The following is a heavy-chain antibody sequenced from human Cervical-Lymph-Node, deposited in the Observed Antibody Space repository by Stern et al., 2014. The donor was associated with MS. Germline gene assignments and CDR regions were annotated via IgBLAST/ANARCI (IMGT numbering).Heavy chain of an antibody. Sequence: QLVQSGPEVKKPGTSVTVSCKTSGFTFITSTVQWVRQLPGQRLEWIGWIVTGTGHTNYAQKFHGRVNMTRYMPTATAYLELTSLRSEDTAVYYCAADRDGGNSYFDYWGRGTLVTVSS. CDR2: IVTGTGHT. D-gene: IGHD4-23*01. CDR3: AADRDGGNSYFDY. V-gene: IGHV1-58*01. CDR1: GFTFITST. J-gene: IGHJ4*02.